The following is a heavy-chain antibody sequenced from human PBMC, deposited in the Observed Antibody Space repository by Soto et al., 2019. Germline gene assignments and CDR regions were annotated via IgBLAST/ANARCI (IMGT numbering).Heavy chain of an antibody. CDR2: TYYRSKWYN. J-gene: IGHJ6*02. CDR1: GDSVSSNSAA. CDR3: ARGHRDDFWSGYSPYYSAMDA. D-gene: IGHD3-3*01. Sequence: SQTLSLTCAISGDSVSSNSAAWNWIRQSPSRGLEWLGRTYYRSKWYNDYAVSVKSRITINPDTSKNQFSLQLNSVTAADTAVYYCARGHRDDFWSGYSPYYSAMDAWGQGTTVTVSS. V-gene: IGHV6-1*01.